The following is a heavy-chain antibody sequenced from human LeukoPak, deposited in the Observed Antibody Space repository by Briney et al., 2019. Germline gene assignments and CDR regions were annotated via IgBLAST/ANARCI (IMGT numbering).Heavy chain of an antibody. CDR2: ISAYNGNT. CDR1: GYTFTSYG. D-gene: IGHD2-15*01. V-gene: IGHV1-18*03. Sequence: ASVKVSCKASGYTFTSYGISWVRQAPGQGLEWMGWISAYNGNTNYAQKLQGRVTMTTDTSTSTAYMELRSLRSDDMAVYYCARTGYCSGGSCYWSASDYWGQGTLVTVSS. J-gene: IGHJ4*02. CDR3: ARTGYCSGGSCYWSASDY.